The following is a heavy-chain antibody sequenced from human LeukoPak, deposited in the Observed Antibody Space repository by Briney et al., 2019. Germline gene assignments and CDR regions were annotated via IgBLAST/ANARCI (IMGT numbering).Heavy chain of an antibody. V-gene: IGHV1-18*01. CDR2: ISAYNGST. CDR1: GYTFTSYG. CDR3: AREQGIAVTNWFDP. D-gene: IGHD6-19*01. J-gene: IGHJ5*02. Sequence: ASVKVSCKASGYTFTSYGISWVRQAPGQGLEWMGWISAYNGSTNYAQKLQGRVTMTTDTSTSTAYMELRSLRSDDTAVYYCAREQGIAVTNWFDPWGQGTLVTVSS.